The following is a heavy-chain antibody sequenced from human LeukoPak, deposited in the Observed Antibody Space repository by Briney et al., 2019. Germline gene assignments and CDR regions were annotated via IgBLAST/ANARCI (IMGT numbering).Heavy chain of an antibody. CDR1: GVTINTYC. CDR2: IYYSGTT. J-gene: IGHJ4*02. D-gene: IGHD2-2*01. V-gene: IGHV4-59*08. Sequence: SETLCLTCTASGVTINTYCWYWIRQPPGKGLEWIGYIYYSGTTKYSTSLKSRVTLSLDTPKNQIFLRLTSVTAADTAVYYCARRGRSSTDPFEYWGQGTLVTVSS. CDR3: ARRGRSSTDPFEY.